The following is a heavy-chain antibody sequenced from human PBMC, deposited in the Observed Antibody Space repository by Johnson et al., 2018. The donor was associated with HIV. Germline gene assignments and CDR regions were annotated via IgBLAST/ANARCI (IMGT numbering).Heavy chain of an antibody. J-gene: IGHJ3*02. D-gene: IGHD3-16*01. V-gene: IGHV3-15*01. CDR3: AKCIWGSSLIDAFDI. CDR2: IKSKIDGGTT. Sequence: VQLVESGGGLVKPGGSLRLSCAASGFTFSNAWMSWVRQAPGKGLEWVGRIKSKIDGGTTDYAAPVKDRFTISRDDSKTTLYLQMNSWRAEDTAVYYCAKCIWGSSLIDAFDIWGQGTMVTVSS. CDR1: GFTFSNAW.